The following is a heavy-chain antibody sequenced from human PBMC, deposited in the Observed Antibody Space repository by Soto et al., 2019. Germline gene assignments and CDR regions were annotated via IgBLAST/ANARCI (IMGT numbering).Heavy chain of an antibody. CDR3: GRHLFSDV. D-gene: IGHD2-21*01. Sequence: QVQLQESGPGLVKPSETLSLTCSVSGDSISNYYWNWIRQPPGKGLEWIGYFSYTGTTNYNPSLKSRVTISADTSKNQFFPKLSSVTAAETAVYYCGRHLFSDVWGQGTTVTVSS. CDR1: GDSISNYY. J-gene: IGHJ6*02. V-gene: IGHV4-59*08. CDR2: FSYTGTT.